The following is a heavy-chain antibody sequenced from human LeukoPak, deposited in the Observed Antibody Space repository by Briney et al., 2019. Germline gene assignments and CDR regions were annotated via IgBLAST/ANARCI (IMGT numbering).Heavy chain of an antibody. D-gene: IGHD4-17*01. CDR1: GFSLATSRVG. V-gene: IGHV2-5*01. CDR3: AHGDGDYDPYFDY. Sequence: SGPTLVKPTQTLTLTCTFSGFSLATSRVGVGWIRQPPGKALEWLALIYWNDNKRYSPSLRSRLTVTKDTSKTQVFLTVTKMDPVDTATYYCAHGDGDYDPYFDYWGQGTLVTVSS. CDR2: IYWNDNK. J-gene: IGHJ4*02.